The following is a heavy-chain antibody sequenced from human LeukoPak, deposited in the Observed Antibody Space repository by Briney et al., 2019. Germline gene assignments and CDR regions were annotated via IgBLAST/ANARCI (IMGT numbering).Heavy chain of an antibody. CDR3: ARERYGSGWYTSPNDY. J-gene: IGHJ4*02. D-gene: IGHD6-19*01. CDR2: INSDGSST. CDR1: GFTFSSYW. V-gene: IGHV3-74*01. Sequence: GGSLRLSCAASGFTFSSYWMPWVRQAPGKGLVWVSRINSDGSSTSYADSVKGRFTISRDNAKNTLYLQMNSLRAEDTAVYYCARERYGSGWYTSPNDYWGQGTLVTVSS.